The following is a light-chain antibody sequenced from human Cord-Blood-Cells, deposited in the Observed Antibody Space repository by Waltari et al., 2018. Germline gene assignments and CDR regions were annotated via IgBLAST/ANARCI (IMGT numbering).Light chain of an antibody. V-gene: IGKV4-1*01. CDR3: QQYYRTPWT. CDR1: QSVLYSSNNKNY. Sequence: DIVMTQSPDSLAVSLGEMATINCKSSQSVLYSSNNKNYLAWYQQKPGQPPKLLIYWASTRESGVPYRFSGSGSGTEVTLTISRVQAEDVAGYYCQQYYRTPWTFGQGTKVEIK. J-gene: IGKJ1*01. CDR2: WAS.